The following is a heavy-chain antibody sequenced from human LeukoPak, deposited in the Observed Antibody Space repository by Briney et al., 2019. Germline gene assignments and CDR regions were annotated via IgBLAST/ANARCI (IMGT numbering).Heavy chain of an antibody. CDR2: ISAYNGNT. Sequence: ASXKVSCKASGYTFTSYGISWVRQAPGQGLEWMGWISAYNGNTNYAQKLQGRVTMTTDTSTSTAHMELRSLRSDDTAVYYCARDGTTVVTPGGYWGQGTLVTVSS. J-gene: IGHJ4*02. CDR3: ARDGTTVVTPGGY. D-gene: IGHD4-23*01. CDR1: GYTFTSYG. V-gene: IGHV1-18*01.